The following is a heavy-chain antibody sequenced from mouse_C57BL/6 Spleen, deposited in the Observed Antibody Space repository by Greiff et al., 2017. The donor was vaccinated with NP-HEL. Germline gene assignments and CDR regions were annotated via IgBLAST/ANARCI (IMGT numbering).Heavy chain of an antibody. J-gene: IGHJ3*01. Sequence: QVQLQQPGAELVKPGASVKLSCKASGYTFTSYWMPWVKQRPGQGLEWIGEIDPSDSYTNYNQKFKGKATLTVDTSSSAAYMQLSSLTSEDSAVYYCASKGGSSPFAYWGQGTLVTGSA. CDR3: ASKGGSSPFAY. V-gene: IGHV1-50*01. CDR2: IDPSDSYT. D-gene: IGHD1-1*01. CDR1: GYTFTSYW.